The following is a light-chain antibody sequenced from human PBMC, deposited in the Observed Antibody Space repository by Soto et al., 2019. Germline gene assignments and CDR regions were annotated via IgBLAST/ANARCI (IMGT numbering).Light chain of an antibody. J-gene: IGKJ3*01. CDR1: QDIRSD. V-gene: IGKV1-17*01. CDR2: AAS. CDR3: LQHNSYQFT. Sequence: DIQMTQSPSSLSASVGDRVTITCRASQDIRSDLGWFQQKPGKAPKRLIYAASTLESGVPSRFSGSRSGTEFTLTISSLQPEDFATYYCLQHNSYQFTFGPGTKVDI.